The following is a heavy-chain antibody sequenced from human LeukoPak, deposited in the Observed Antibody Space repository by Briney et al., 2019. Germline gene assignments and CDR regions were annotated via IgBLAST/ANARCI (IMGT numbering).Heavy chain of an antibody. J-gene: IGHJ4*02. CDR2: IYSGGGT. D-gene: IGHD3-9*01. CDR3: ARGNILTGKYMVY. V-gene: IGHV3-53*01. CDR1: GFTVSNNY. Sequence: GGSLRLSCAASGFTVSNNYMSWVRQAPGQGLEWVSVIYSGGGTYYADSVRGRFTIFRDNVKNTLFLRMNNLRAEDTAVYYCARGNILTGKYMVYWGQGALVTVSS.